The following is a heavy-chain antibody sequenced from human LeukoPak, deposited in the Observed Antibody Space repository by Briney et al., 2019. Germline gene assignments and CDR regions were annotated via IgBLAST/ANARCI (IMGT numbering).Heavy chain of an antibody. J-gene: IGHJ4*02. D-gene: IGHD3-10*01. CDR3: ARDGPNAGKDYEY. V-gene: IGHV3-23*01. CDR2: ISGSGGST. Sequence: GGSLRLSCAASGFTFSSYAMSWVRQAPGKGLEWVSAISGSGGSTYYADSVKGRFTISRDNSKNTVYLQMNSLRVEDTAVYYCARDGPNAGKDYEYWGQGTLVTVSS. CDR1: GFTFSSYA.